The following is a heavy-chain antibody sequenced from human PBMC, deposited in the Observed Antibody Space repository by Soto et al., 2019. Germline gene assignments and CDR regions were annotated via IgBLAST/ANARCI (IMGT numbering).Heavy chain of an antibody. V-gene: IGHV1-18*01. CDR3: ARDPSIVGASALDY. D-gene: IGHD1-26*01. Sequence: GASVKVSCKASGYTFSSYGISWVRRAPGQGLEWMGWISAYNGNTNYAQKVQGRVTMTTDTSTSTAYMELRSLRSDDTAVYYCARDPSIVGASALDYWGQGTLVTVSS. CDR2: ISAYNGNT. J-gene: IGHJ4*02. CDR1: GYTFSSYG.